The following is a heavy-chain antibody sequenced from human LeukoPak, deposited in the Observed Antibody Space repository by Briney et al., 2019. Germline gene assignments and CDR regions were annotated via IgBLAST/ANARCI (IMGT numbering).Heavy chain of an antibody. CDR2: IYTSGST. CDR3: AREVHGDIDY. CDR1: GGSISSGSYY. Sequence: SETLSLTCTVSGGSISSGSYYWSWIRQPTGKGLEGIGRIYTSGSTNYTPSLKSRVTISVATSKHQFPLKLSSVTAADTAVYYCAREVHGDIDYWGQGTLVTVSS. V-gene: IGHV4-61*02. J-gene: IGHJ4*02. D-gene: IGHD4-17*01.